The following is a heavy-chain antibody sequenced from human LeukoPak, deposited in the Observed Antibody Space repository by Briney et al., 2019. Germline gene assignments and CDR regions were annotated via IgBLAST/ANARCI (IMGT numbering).Heavy chain of an antibody. CDR3: ARLGPIDIKNDDYYYYYGMDV. CDR1: GYSFTSYW. V-gene: IGHV5-10-1*01. CDR2: IDPSDSYT. Sequence: GESLQISCKGSGYSFTSYWISWVRQMPGKGLEWMGRIDPSDSYTNYSPSFQGHVTISADKSISTAYLQWSSLKASDTAMYYCARLGPIDIKNDDYYYYYGMDVWGQGTTVTVSS. J-gene: IGHJ6*02. D-gene: IGHD2/OR15-2a*01.